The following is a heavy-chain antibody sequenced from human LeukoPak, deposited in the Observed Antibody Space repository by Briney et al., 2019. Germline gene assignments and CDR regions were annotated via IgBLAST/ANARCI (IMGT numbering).Heavy chain of an antibody. CDR2: IIPVLGTA. CDR3: ARGEPLRQNYYDGSSWDCQY. Sequence: GASVKVSCKASGGTFNTYPISWVRQAPGQGLEWMGGIIPVLGTANYPQKFHGRITITADESTNTAYMELSSLRSDDTAVYYCARGEPLRQNYYDGSSWDCQYWGQRTLVTASS. CDR1: GGTFNTYP. V-gene: IGHV1-69*01. D-gene: IGHD3-22*01. J-gene: IGHJ1*01.